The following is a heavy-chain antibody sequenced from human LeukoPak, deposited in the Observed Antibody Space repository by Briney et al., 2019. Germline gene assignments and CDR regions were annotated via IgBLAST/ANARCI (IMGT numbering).Heavy chain of an antibody. Sequence: PGESLKISCKGSGYSFTGYWIGWVRQMPGKGLEWMGIIYPGDSDTRYSPSFQGQVTISADKSISTAYLQWSSLKASDTAMYYCARSPHMVRGVFDYWGQGTLVTVSS. CDR2: IYPGDSDT. D-gene: IGHD3-10*01. J-gene: IGHJ4*02. V-gene: IGHV5-51*01. CDR3: ARSPHMVRGVFDY. CDR1: GYSFTGYW.